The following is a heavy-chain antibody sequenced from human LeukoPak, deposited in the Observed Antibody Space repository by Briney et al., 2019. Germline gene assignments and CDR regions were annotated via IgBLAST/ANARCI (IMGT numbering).Heavy chain of an antibody. Sequence: GGSLRLSCAASGFTFSSYGMHWVRQAPGKGLEWVAVIWYDGSNKYYADSVKGRFTISRDNSKNTLYLQMNSLRAEDTAVYYCARDLYDSSGYYFSYYYYHMDVWGKGTTVTDSS. J-gene: IGHJ6*03. V-gene: IGHV3-33*01. D-gene: IGHD3-22*01. CDR1: GFTFSSYG. CDR2: IWYDGSNK. CDR3: ARDLYDSSGYYFSYYYYHMDV.